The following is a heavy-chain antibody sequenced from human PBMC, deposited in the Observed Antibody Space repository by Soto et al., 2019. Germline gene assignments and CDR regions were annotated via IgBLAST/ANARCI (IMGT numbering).Heavy chain of an antibody. D-gene: IGHD2-15*01. CDR3: ARGIGGKPLDAFDI. Sequence: QVQLVQSGAEVKKPGSSVKVSCKASGGTFSSYAISWVRQAPGQGLEWMGGIIPIFGTANYAQKFQGRVTLTADGSTSTGYRELSSLRSEDTAVYYCARGIGGKPLDAFDIWGQGTMVTVSS. J-gene: IGHJ3*02. CDR1: GGTFSSYA. V-gene: IGHV1-69*12. CDR2: IIPIFGTA.